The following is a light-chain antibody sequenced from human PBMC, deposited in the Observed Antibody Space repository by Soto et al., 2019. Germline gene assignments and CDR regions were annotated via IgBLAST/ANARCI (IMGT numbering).Light chain of an antibody. CDR2: DVN. CDR3: SSDTSSIS. Sequence: QSALTQPASVSGSPGQSITISCTGTSSDVGGYNYVSWYQQHPGKAPKLMIYDVNTRPSGVSNRFSGSKSGNTASLTISGLQAEDEADYYCSSDTSSISFGGGTKRTVL. V-gene: IGLV2-14*01. CDR1: SSDVGGYNY. J-gene: IGLJ2*01.